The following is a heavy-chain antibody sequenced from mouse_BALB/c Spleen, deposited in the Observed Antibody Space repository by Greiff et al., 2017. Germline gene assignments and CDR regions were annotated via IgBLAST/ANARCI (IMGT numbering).Heavy chain of an antibody. CDR1: GFTFSSYA. J-gene: IGHJ2*01. V-gene: IGHV5-9-3*01. D-gene: IGHD4-1*01. CDR2: ISSGGSYT. Sequence: EVKLMESGGGLVKPGGSLKLSCAASGFTFSSYAMSWVRQTPEKRLEWVATISSGGSYTYYPDSVKGRFTISRDNAKNTLYLQMSSLRSEDTAMYYCARHTGTYYFDYWGQGTTLTVSS. CDR3: ARHTGTYYFDY.